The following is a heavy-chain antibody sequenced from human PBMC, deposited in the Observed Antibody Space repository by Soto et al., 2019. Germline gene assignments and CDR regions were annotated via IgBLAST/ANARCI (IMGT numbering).Heavy chain of an antibody. D-gene: IGHD6-19*01. J-gene: IGHJ5*02. Sequence: SETLSLTCTVSGYSMTSGFYWAWIRQPPGKGLEWIGSVYHSGATYYNSSLQDRVSISVDTSKNHFSLKLISVTAADTGTYFCARERSFMRSTGWFEPWGQGTQVTVSS. CDR3: ARERSFMRSTGWFEP. CDR1: GYSMTSGFY. V-gene: IGHV4-38-2*02. CDR2: VYHSGAT.